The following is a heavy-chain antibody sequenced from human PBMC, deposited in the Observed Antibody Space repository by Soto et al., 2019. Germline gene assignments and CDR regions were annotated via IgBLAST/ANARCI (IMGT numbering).Heavy chain of an antibody. J-gene: IGHJ5*02. Sequence: SETLSLTSTVSGGSISSYYWSWIRQPPGKGLEWIGYIYYSGSTNYNPSLKSRVTISVDTSKNQFSLKLSSVTAADTAVYYCARSRGYYSWFDPWGQGTLVTVSS. CDR2: IYYSGST. CDR3: ARSRGYYSWFDP. CDR1: GGSISSYY. V-gene: IGHV4-59*08. D-gene: IGHD3-22*01.